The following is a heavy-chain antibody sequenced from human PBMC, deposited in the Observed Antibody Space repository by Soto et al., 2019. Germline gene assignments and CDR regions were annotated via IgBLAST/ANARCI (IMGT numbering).Heavy chain of an antibody. J-gene: IGHJ4*02. CDR1: GFSFSNNY. V-gene: IGHV3-11*05. CDR2: ISGSSTDT. CDR3: SRGPRNLDY. Sequence: TGGSLRLSCAASGFSFSNNYMSWIRQAPGKGLESLSYISGSSTDTSYADSVKGRFTISRDNAKNTLYLQMNSLRAEDTAVYYCSRGPRNLDYWGQGALVTVSS.